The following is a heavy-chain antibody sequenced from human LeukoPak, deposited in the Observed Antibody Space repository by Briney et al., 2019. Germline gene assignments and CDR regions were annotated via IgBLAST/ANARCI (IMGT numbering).Heavy chain of an antibody. Sequence: SVKVSCKASGGTFSSYPFTWVRQAPGQGLEWMGEITPIFGAANYAQTFQGRVTMTRNTSISTAYMELSSLRSEDTAVYYCARGSMVRGVIYYYYGMDVWGQGTTVTVSS. J-gene: IGHJ6*02. V-gene: IGHV1-69*05. CDR1: GGTFSSYP. CDR3: ARGSMVRGVIYYYYGMDV. CDR2: ITPIFGAA. D-gene: IGHD3-10*01.